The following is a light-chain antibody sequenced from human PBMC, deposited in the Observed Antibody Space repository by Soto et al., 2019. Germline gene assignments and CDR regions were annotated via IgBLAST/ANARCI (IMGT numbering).Light chain of an antibody. CDR3: QQYGTSALT. CDR1: QSLSTTY. V-gene: IGKV3-20*01. Sequence: DIVLTQSPGTLSMSPGESVTLSCRASQSLSTTYLAWYQQKPGQAPRLLIYGASYRATGIPDRFSGSGSGADFTLTISRLGPEDFAVYHCQQYGTSALTFGQGTRLEIK. J-gene: IGKJ5*01. CDR2: GAS.